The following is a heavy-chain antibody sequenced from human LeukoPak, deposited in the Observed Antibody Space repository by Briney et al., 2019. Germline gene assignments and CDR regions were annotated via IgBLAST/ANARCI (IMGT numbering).Heavy chain of an antibody. CDR2: IKQDGSEK. CDR1: GFTLSSYW. D-gene: IGHD3-22*01. J-gene: IGHJ4*02. V-gene: IGHV3-7*01. Sequence: GGSLRLSCADSGFTLSSYWMRWVRQAPGKGLEWVANIKQDGSEKYYVDSVKGRFAISRDNAKNSLYLQMNSLRAEDTAVYYCARDGDVSGYSDWGQGTLVTVSS. CDR3: ARDGDVSGYSD.